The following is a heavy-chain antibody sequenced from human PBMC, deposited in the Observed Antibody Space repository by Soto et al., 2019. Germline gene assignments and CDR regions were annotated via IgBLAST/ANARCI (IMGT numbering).Heavy chain of an antibody. J-gene: IGHJ4*02. CDR2: IKQDGSEK. CDR3: AIEYSSSFLDY. V-gene: IGHV3-7*01. CDR1: GFTFSSYW. Sequence: EVQLVESGGGLVQPGGSLRLSCAASGFTFSSYWMSWVRQAPGKGLEWVANIKQDGSEKYYVDSVKGRFTISRDNAKNSLYLQMNSLRAEDTAVYYCAIEYSSSFLDYWGQGTLVTVSS. D-gene: IGHD6-6*01.